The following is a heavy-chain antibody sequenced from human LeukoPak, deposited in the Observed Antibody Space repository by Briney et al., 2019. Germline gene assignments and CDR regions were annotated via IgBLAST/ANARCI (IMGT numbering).Heavy chain of an antibody. CDR3: AREDGGSGWYLDY. D-gene: IGHD6-19*01. CDR1: GGSISSSNW. Sequence: SETLSLTCAVSGGSISSSNWGSWVRPPPGKGLEWIGEIYHSGSTNYNPSLKSRVTISVDKSKNQFSLKMSYVTAADTAVYYCAREDGGSGWYLDYWGQGTLVTVSS. J-gene: IGHJ4*02. V-gene: IGHV4-4*02. CDR2: IYHSGST.